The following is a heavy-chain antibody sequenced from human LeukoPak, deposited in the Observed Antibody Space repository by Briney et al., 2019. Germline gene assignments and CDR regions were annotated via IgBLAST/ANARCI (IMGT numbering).Heavy chain of an antibody. CDR2: ISGSGGST. CDR3: AKGSLYYYDSGGYRYFDY. Sequence: GGSLRLSCAASGFTFSSYAMSWVRQAPGKGLEWVSAISGSGGSTYYADSVKGRFTISRDNSKNTLYLQMNSLRAEDTAVYYCAKGSLYYYDSGGYRYFDYWGQGTLVTVSS. J-gene: IGHJ4*02. D-gene: IGHD3-22*01. CDR1: GFTFSSYA. V-gene: IGHV3-23*01.